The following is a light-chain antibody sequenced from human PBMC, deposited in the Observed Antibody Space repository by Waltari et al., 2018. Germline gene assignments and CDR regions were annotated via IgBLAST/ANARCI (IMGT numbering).Light chain of an antibody. CDR2: STN. Sequence: QTVVTQEPSLSVSPGGTVTLTCGLSSCSVSTSYYTSWYQQTPGQAPRPLIHSTNTRSSGVPDRFSCSILGNKAALTITGAQADDECDYHCVLYMGGGIMFGGGTKLTFL. CDR1: SCSVSTSYY. J-gene: IGLJ3*02. V-gene: IGLV8-61*01. CDR3: VLYMGGGIM.